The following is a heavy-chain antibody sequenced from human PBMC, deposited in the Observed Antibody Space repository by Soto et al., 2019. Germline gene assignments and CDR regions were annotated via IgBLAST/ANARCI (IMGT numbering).Heavy chain of an antibody. CDR2: ISTSGHV. D-gene: IGHD3-3*01. J-gene: IGHJ4*02. CDR1: GGSLSKYY. CDR3: ARYNNDFWSLYPLAFDY. V-gene: IGHV4-4*07. Sequence: PSETLSLTCSVSGGSLSKYYWSWIRQPAGKGLEWIGRISTSGHVVSKVSLRSRLTMSVDMSNNHFSLKLTSVTAADTAVYYCARYNNDFWSLYPLAFDYWGQGALVTVSS.